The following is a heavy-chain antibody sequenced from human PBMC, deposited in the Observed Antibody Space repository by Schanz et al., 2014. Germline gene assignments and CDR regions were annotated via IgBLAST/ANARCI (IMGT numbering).Heavy chain of an antibody. V-gene: IGHV3-48*01. Sequence: EVQLLESGGGLVEPGGSLRLSCAASGFSFSSYAMGWVRQARGKGLEWVSYIRSSSTPIYYADSVKGRFTISRDNAKNSLYLQMNSLRAEDTAVYHCARIGGSVFDYWAQGTLVTVSS. CDR1: GFSFSSYA. D-gene: IGHD3-10*01. J-gene: IGHJ4*02. CDR2: IRSSSTPI. CDR3: ARIGGSVFDY.